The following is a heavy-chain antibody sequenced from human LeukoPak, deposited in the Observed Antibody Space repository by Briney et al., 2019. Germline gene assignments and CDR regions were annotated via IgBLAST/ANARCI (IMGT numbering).Heavy chain of an antibody. CDR3: AKPQARYYDFWSGTNYFDY. J-gene: IGHJ4*02. CDR2: ISGSGGST. Sequence: PGGSLRLSCAASGFTFSSYAMSWVRQAPGKGLEWVSAISGSGGSTYYADSVKGRFTISRDNSKNTLYLQMNSLRAEDTAVYYCAKPQARYYDFWSGTNYFDYWGRGTLVTVSS. V-gene: IGHV3-23*01. D-gene: IGHD3-3*01. CDR1: GFTFSSYA.